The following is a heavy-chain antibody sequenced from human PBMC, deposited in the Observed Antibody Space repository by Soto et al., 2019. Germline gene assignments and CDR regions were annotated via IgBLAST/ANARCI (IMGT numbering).Heavy chain of an antibody. CDR2: MYPSGST. V-gene: IGHV4-39*01. D-gene: IGHD6-13*01. CDR1: GGSISSSNYY. CDR3: ARGSGIAWELAAV. J-gene: IGHJ4*02. Sequence: SETLSLTCTISGGSISSSNYYWGWIRQPPGKGLEWIGRMYPSGSTYYSTSLKSRVTISVDTSKNQFSLKLSSVTAADTAVYYCARGSGIAWELAAVWGQGTLVTVSS.